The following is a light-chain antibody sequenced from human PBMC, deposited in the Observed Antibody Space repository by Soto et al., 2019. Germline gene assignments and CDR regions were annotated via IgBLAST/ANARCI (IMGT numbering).Light chain of an antibody. J-gene: IGKJ4*01. CDR3: HQYGSSPLT. V-gene: IGKV3-20*01. CDR2: GAS. Sequence: EIVLTQSPGTLSLSPGERATLSCRASQSVSSSYLAWYQQKPGQAPRLLIYGASIRATGVPARLSGSGSGTDFTLTIRSLQSEDFAVYYCHQYGSSPLTCGGGTKVDIK. CDR1: QSVSSSY.